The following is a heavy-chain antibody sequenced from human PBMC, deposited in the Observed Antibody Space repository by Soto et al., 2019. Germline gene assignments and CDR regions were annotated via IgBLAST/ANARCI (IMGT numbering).Heavy chain of an antibody. J-gene: IGHJ4*02. CDR3: ARDPKQQLAEFHLDY. V-gene: IGHV3-33*01. CDR2: IWYDGSNK. CDR1: GFTFSSYG. Sequence: QVPLVESGGGVVQPGRSLRLSCAASGFTFSSYGMHWVRQAPGKGLEWVAVIWYDGSNKYYADSVKGRFTISRDNSKNTLYLQMNSLRAEDTAVYYCARDPKQQLAEFHLDYWGQGTLVTVSS. D-gene: IGHD6-13*01.